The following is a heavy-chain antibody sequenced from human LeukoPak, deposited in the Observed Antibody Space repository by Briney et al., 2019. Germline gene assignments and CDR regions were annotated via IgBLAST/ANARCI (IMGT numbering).Heavy chain of an antibody. CDR1: GYTFTGYY. Sequence: ASVKVSCKASGYTFTGYYMHWVRHAPGQGLEWMGWINPNSGGTNYAQTFQGRVTMTTDTSPSTAYMELSRLRSDGTAVYYWTRLKAALFPFDYWGQGTRVTVPS. CDR2: INPNSGGT. J-gene: IGHJ4*02. CDR3: TRLKAALFPFDY. V-gene: IGHV1-2*02. D-gene: IGHD2-21*01.